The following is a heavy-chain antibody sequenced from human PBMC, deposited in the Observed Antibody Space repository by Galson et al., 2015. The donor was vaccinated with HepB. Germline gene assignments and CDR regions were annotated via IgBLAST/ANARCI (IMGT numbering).Heavy chain of an antibody. D-gene: IGHD7-27*01. Sequence: SVKVSCKASGYTFSTYDINWVRQATGQGLEWLGWMSPNSGYTGYAQEFQDRVTMTRDTSISTAYLELNSLRAEDTAVYYCAGNLPRTGDFDFWGQGTLVTVPS. J-gene: IGHJ4*02. CDR1: GYTFSTYD. CDR2: MSPNSGYT. V-gene: IGHV1-8*01. CDR3: AGNLPRTGDFDF.